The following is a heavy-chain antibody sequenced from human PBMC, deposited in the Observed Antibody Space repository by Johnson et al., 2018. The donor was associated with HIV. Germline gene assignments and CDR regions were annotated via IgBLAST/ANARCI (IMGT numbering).Heavy chain of an antibody. J-gene: IGHJ3*02. CDR3: ARAGGSDAFDI. CDR2: ISYDGSNK. V-gene: IGHV3-30-3*01. CDR1: GFTFSIYA. Sequence: VQLVESGGGVVQPGRSLRLSCAASGFTFSIYAMHWVRQAPGKGLEWVTVISYDGSNKYYADSVKGRFTISRDNSKNTRYLQMNSLRAEDTAVYYCARAGGSDAFDIWGQGTMVTVSS.